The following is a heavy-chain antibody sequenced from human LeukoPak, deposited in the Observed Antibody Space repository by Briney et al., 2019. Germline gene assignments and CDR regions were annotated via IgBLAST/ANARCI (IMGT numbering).Heavy chain of an antibody. Sequence: GGSLRLSCVASGFTLRSYVMNWVRQTPGKGLEWVSSIRPSGDNTYYGDSVKGRFTISRDNSKNTVYLQMNTLRVDDTAIYYCAKDLDSSGSYESPGDYWGQGTQVTVSS. CDR2: IRPSGDNT. CDR1: GFTLRSYV. D-gene: IGHD6-19*01. J-gene: IGHJ4*02. CDR3: AKDLDSSGSYESPGDY. V-gene: IGHV3-23*01.